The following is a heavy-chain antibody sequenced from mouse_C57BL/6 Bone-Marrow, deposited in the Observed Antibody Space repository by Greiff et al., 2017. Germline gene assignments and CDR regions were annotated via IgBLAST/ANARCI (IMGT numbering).Heavy chain of an antibody. D-gene: IGHD1-1*01. CDR1: GFTFSDYG. Sequence: DVMLVESGGGLVKPGGSLKLSCAASGFTFSDYGMHWVRQAPEKGLEWVAYISSGSSTIYYADTVKGRFTISRDNAKNTLFLQMTSLRSEDKAMYYCARTLYGSTLYYFDYWGQGTTLTVSS. J-gene: IGHJ2*01. CDR2: ISSGSSTI. CDR3: ARTLYGSTLYYFDY. V-gene: IGHV5-17*01.